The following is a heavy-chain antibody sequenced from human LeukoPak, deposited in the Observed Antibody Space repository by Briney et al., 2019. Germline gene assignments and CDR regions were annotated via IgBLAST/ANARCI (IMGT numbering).Heavy chain of an antibody. D-gene: IGHD2-2*02. CDR2: IYTGGNT. CDR3: ARGRESTNYYID. V-gene: IGHV3-66*02. J-gene: IGHJ4*02. CDR1: GFTVSSNY. Sequence: GGSLRLSCAASGFTVSSNYMSWVRQAPGKGLEWVSVIYTGGNTYYADSVKGRFTISRDNSKNTLYLQMNGLRAEDTAVYYCARGRESTNYYIDWVQGTLVTVSS.